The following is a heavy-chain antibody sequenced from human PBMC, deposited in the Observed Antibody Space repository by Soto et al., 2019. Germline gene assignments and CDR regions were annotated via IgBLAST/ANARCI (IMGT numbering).Heavy chain of an antibody. V-gene: IGHV3-30-3*01. Sequence: GGSLRLSYAASGFTFSSYAMQWVRQAPGKGLEWVAVISYDGSNKYYADSVKGRFTISRDNSKNTLYLQMNSLRAEDTAVYYCARPDYGSGSYPDYWGQGTLVTVSS. CDR2: ISYDGSNK. D-gene: IGHD3-10*01. CDR3: ARPDYGSGSYPDY. CDR1: GFTFSSYA. J-gene: IGHJ4*02.